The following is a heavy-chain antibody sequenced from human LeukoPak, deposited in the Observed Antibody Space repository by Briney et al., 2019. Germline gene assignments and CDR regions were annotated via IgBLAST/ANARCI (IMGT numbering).Heavy chain of an antibody. J-gene: IGHJ4*02. D-gene: IGHD3-22*01. CDR2: IYHSGST. V-gene: IGHV4-30-2*01. CDR1: GGSISSGGYS. Sequence: KSSETLSLTCAVSGGSISSGGYSWSWIRQPPGKGLEWIGYIYHSGSTYYNPPLKSRVTISVDRSKNQFSLKLSSVTAADTAVYYCARDSSGYLDWGQGTLVTVSS. CDR3: ARDSSGYLD.